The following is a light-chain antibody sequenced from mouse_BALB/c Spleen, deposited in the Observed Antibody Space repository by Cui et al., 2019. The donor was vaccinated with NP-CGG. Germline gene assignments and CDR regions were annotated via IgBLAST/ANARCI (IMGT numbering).Light chain of an antibody. J-gene: IGLJ1*01. CDR1: TGAVTSSNY. CDR2: VTN. V-gene: IGLV1*01. Sequence: QVVATEESALTTSPGETVTLTRCSSTGAVTSSNYANWFQEKPDHLFTGLLGVTNNRAPGVPARFSGSLIGYKAALTIPGAQTEDEAIYFCALWYSNHWVFGGGTKLTVL. CDR3: ALWYSNHWV.